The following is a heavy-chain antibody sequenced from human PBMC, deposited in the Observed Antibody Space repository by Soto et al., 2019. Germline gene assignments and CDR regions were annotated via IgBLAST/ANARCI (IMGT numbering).Heavy chain of an antibody. Sequence: GESLKISCKGSGYDFATYWIGWVRQMPGKGLEWMGIIYPGDSDTKYSPSFQGQVTISVDKSISTAYLQWSSLKASDTAMYYCARQRYNSGPTDNDMDVWGQGTTVTVLL. CDR3: ARQRYNSGPTDNDMDV. CDR1: GYDFATYW. CDR2: IYPGDSDT. V-gene: IGHV5-51*01. D-gene: IGHD6-19*01. J-gene: IGHJ6*02.